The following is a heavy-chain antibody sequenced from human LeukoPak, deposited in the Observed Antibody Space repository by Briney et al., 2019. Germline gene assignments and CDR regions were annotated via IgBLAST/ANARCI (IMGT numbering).Heavy chain of an antibody. CDR2: ISGSSTYT. CDR1: GFTFSDYY. CDR3: ARVGGSGSRSWFDP. D-gene: IGHD3-10*01. V-gene: IGHV3-11*05. J-gene: IGHJ5*02. Sequence: PGGSLRLSCAASGFTFSDYYMSWIRQAPGKGLEWVSHISGSSTYTKYADSVRGRFTISRDNDKNSLYLQMNSLRADDTAVYYCARVGGSGSRSWFDPWGQGTLVTVSS.